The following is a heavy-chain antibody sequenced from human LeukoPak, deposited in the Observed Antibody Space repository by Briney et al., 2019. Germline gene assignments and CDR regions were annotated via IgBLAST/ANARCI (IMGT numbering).Heavy chain of an antibody. CDR1: GFRFSSYD. CDR2: IWYDGSNK. V-gene: IGHV3-33*08. Sequence: QTGGSLRLSCAASGFRFSSYDMNWVRQAPGKGLEWVAVIWYDGSNKYYGDSVKGRFTISRDNSRNTLYLQMTSLRAEDTAVYYCARVLWFGEVLKGDAFDIWGQGTMVTVSS. CDR3: ARVLWFGEVLKGDAFDI. D-gene: IGHD3-10*01. J-gene: IGHJ3*02.